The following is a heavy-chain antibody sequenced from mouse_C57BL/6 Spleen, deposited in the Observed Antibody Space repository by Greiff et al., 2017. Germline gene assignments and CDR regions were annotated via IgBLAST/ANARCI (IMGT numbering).Heavy chain of an antibody. D-gene: IGHD4-1*01. CDR2: IYPGNSDT. J-gene: IGHJ2*01. Sequence: EVQLQQSGTVLARPGASVKMSCKTSGYTFTSYWMHWVKQRPGQGLERIGAIYPGNSDTSYNQKLKGKAKLTAVTSASTAYMELSSLTNEDSAVYYCTKAGLGHLDYWGQGTTLTVSS. CDR1: GYTFTSYW. CDR3: TKAGLGHLDY. V-gene: IGHV1-5*01.